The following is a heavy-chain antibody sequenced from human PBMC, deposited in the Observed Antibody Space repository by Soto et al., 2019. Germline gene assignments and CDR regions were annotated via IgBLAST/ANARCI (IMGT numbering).Heavy chain of an antibody. V-gene: IGHV4-30-4*01. CDR3: ARVMREQLVNFDY. CDR2: IYYSGST. J-gene: IGHJ4*02. Sequence: SETLSLTCTVSGGSISSGDYYWSWIRQPPGKGLEWIGYIYYSGSTYYNPSLKSRVTISVDTSKNQFSLKLSSATAADTAVYYCARVMREQLVNFDYWGQGTLVTV. CDR1: GGSISSGDYY. D-gene: IGHD6-6*01.